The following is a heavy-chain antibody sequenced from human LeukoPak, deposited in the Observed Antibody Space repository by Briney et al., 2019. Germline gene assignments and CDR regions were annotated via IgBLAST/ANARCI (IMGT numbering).Heavy chain of an antibody. Sequence: SETLSLTCAVYGGSFSGYYLSWLRQPPGKGLEWIGEINHSGSTNYNPSLKSRVTISVDTSKNQFSLKLSSVTAADTAVYYCATEMATAIDYWGQGTLVTVSS. V-gene: IGHV4-34*01. CDR2: INHSGST. CDR3: ATEMATAIDY. J-gene: IGHJ4*02. D-gene: IGHD5-24*01. CDR1: GGSFSGYY.